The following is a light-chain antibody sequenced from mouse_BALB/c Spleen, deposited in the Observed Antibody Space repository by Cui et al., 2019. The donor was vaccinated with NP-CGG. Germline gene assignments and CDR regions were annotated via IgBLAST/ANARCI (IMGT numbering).Light chain of an antibody. Sequence: QAVVSQESALTTSPGETVTLNCRSSTGAVTTSNYANWVQQKPEHLFTGLIGGTNNRAPGVPARFSGSLIGDKAALTITGAQTEDDAIYFCALWYSNHWVFGGGTKLTVL. V-gene: IGLV1*01. CDR1: TGAVTTSNY. CDR2: GTN. CDR3: ALWYSNHWV. J-gene: IGLJ1*01.